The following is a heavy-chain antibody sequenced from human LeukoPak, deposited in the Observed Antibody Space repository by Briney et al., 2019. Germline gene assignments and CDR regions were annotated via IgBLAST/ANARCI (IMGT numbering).Heavy chain of an antibody. CDR1: GGSFSGYY. D-gene: IGHD2-2*02. V-gene: IGHV4-34*01. CDR2: INHSGST. J-gene: IGHJ5*02. CDR3: ARERYCSSTSCYIWFAP. Sequence: PSETLSLTCAVYGGSFSGYYWSWIRQPPGKGLEWIGEINHSGSTNYNPSLKSRVTISVDTSKNQFSLKLSSVTAADTAVYYCARERYCSSTSCYIWFAPWGQGTLVTVSS.